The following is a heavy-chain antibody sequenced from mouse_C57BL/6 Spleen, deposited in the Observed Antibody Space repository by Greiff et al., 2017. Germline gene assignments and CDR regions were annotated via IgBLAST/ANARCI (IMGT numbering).Heavy chain of an antibody. CDR3: ARVITTVRYWYFDV. V-gene: IGHV5-17*01. J-gene: IGHJ1*03. CDR2: ISSGSSTI. CDR1: GFTFSDYG. Sequence: EVQLVESGGGLVKPGGSLKLSCAASGFTFSDYGMHWVRQAPEKGLEWVAYISSGSSTIYYADTVQGRFTISRDNAKNTLFLQMTSLRSEDTAMYYCARVITTVRYWYFDVWGTGTTVTVSS. D-gene: IGHD1-1*01.